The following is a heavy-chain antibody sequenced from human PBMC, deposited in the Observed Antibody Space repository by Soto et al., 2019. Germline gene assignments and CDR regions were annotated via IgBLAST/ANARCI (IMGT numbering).Heavy chain of an antibody. Sequence: ASVKVSCKASGYTFTSYGISWVRQAPGQGLEWMGWISAYNGNTNYAQKLQGRVTMTTDTSTSTAYMELGSLRSDDTAVYYCARDRYYYDSSGYGGVNAFDIWGQGTMVTVSS. V-gene: IGHV1-18*01. CDR1: GYTFTSYG. CDR3: ARDRYYYDSSGYGGVNAFDI. J-gene: IGHJ3*02. D-gene: IGHD3-22*01. CDR2: ISAYNGNT.